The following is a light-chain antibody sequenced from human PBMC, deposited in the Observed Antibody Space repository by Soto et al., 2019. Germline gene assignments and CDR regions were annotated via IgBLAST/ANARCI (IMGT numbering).Light chain of an antibody. J-gene: IGKJ1*01. Sequence: DIQMTQSPSTLSASVGDRVTITCRASQSISNWLAWHQQQLGKAPKLLIYKASYLEAGVPSRFSGSGSGTEFTLTISSLQPDDFAIYYCQQYDDYPRTFGQGTKVEIK. CDR1: QSISNW. CDR2: KAS. V-gene: IGKV1-5*03. CDR3: QQYDDYPRT.